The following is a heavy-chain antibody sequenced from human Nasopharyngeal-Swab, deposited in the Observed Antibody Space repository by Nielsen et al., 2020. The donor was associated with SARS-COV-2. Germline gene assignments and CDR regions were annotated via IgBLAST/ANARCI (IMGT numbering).Heavy chain of an antibody. D-gene: IGHD6-13*01. CDR3: ARDESWAAGNYFDY. Sequence: SETLSPTCAVYGGSFSGYYWSWIRQPPGKGLEWIGEINHSGSTNYNPSLKSRVTISVDTSKNQFSLKLSSVTAADTAVYYCARDESWAAGNYFDYWGQGTLVTVSS. CDR1: GGSFSGYY. V-gene: IGHV4-34*01. CDR2: INHSGST. J-gene: IGHJ4*02.